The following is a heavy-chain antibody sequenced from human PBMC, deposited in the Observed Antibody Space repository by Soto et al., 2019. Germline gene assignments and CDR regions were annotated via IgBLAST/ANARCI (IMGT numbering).Heavy chain of an antibody. CDR1: GGSFSGYY. CDR3: ARRLPRSYSSSWYRGYFDY. D-gene: IGHD6-13*01. CDR2: INHSGST. J-gene: IGHJ4*02. V-gene: IGHV4-34*01. Sequence: SETLSLTCAVYGGSFSGYYWSWIRQPPGKVLEWIGEINHSGSTNYNPSLKSRVTISVDTSKNQFSLKLSSVTAADTAVYYCARRLPRSYSSSWYRGYFDYWGQGTLVTVSS.